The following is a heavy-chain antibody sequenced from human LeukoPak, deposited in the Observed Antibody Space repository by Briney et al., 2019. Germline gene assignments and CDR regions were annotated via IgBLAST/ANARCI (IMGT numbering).Heavy chain of an antibody. CDR2: IYHSGST. V-gene: IGHV4-4*02. J-gene: IGHJ4*02. CDR1: GGSISSSNW. Sequence: SETLSLTCAVSGGSISSSNWWSWVRQPPGKGLEWIGEIYHSGSTNYDPSLKSRVTISIDTSKNQFSLKLTSVTAADTAVYYCVRPESAGTKYRFDYWGQGALVTVSS. D-gene: IGHD1-1*01. CDR3: VRPESAGTKYRFDY.